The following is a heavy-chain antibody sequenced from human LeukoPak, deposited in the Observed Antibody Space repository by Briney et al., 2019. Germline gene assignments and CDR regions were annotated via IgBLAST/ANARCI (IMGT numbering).Heavy chain of an antibody. CDR1: GFTFSSYA. Sequence: GGSLRLSCAASGFTFSSYAMHWDRQTPGKGLEWVAVISYDGSNKYYADSVKGRFTISRDNSKNTLYLQMNSLRAEDTAVYYCARDRILWFGEPLYGMDVWGKGTTVTVSS. D-gene: IGHD3-10*01. CDR3: ARDRILWFGEPLYGMDV. V-gene: IGHV3-30*04. CDR2: ISYDGSNK. J-gene: IGHJ6*04.